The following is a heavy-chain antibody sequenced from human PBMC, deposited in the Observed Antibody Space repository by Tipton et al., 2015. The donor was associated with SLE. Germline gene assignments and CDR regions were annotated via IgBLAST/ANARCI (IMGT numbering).Heavy chain of an antibody. Sequence: FTISRDNAKNSLYLQMNSLRAEDTAVYYCASDEWELLDYWGQGTLVTVSS. CDR3: ASDEWELLDY. V-gene: IGHV3-11*05. D-gene: IGHD1-26*01. J-gene: IGHJ4*02.